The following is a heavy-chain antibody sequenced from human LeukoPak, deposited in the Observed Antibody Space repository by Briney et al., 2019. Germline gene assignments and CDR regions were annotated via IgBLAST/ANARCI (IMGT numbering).Heavy chain of an antibody. V-gene: IGHV3-21*01. CDR1: GFTFSSYS. D-gene: IGHD6-13*01. J-gene: IGHJ4*02. CDR3: ARDKPDSSWYGPKDY. Sequence: GGSLRLSCVASGFTFSSYSMNWVRQAPGKGLEWVSSITSFSTYIYYAASVEGRFTISRDNAKNSLYLQMNSLRAEDTAVYYCARDKPDSSWYGPKDYWGRGTLVTVSS. CDR2: ITSFSTYI.